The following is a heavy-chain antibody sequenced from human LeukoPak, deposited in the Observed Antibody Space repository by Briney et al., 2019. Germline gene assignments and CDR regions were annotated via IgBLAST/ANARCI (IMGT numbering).Heavy chain of an antibody. D-gene: IGHD3-3*01. Sequence: GGSLRLSCAASGFTFSSYAMHWVRQAPGKPLEWVATIRQDGGAKYYLDSVKGRFIISRDNARNSLSLQMDSLRVEDTAVYYCARLPGEFTIYDYWGQGTLVTVSS. V-gene: IGHV3-7*01. J-gene: IGHJ4*02. CDR2: IRQDGGAK. CDR3: ARLPGEFTIYDY. CDR1: GFTFSSYA.